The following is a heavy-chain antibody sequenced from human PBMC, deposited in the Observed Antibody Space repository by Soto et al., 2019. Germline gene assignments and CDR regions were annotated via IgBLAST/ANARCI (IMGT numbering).Heavy chain of an antibody. Sequence: AGGSLRLSCAASGFTFSSYWMHWVRQAPGKGLVWVSRINSDGSSTSYADSVKGRFTISRDNAKNTLYLQMNSLRAEDTAVYYCASAYSSSSCDYWGQGTLVTVSS. D-gene: IGHD6-6*01. V-gene: IGHV3-74*01. CDR2: INSDGSST. CDR1: GFTFSSYW. CDR3: ASAYSSSSCDY. J-gene: IGHJ4*02.